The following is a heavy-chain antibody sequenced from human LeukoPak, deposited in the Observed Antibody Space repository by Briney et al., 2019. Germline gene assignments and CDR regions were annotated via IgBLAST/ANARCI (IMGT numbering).Heavy chain of an antibody. D-gene: IGHD1-1*01. J-gene: IGHJ4*02. CDR3: ARGRYRVDY. V-gene: IGHV3-23*01. CDR1: GFSFSIYG. Sequence: GGSLRLSCAASGFSFSIYGMSWVRQTPGKGLEWVSGISGSGGNTYYTDSVKGRFTISRDNTKNTLYLQMNSLRAEDTAVYYCARGRYRVDYWGQGILVSVSS. CDR2: ISGSGGNT.